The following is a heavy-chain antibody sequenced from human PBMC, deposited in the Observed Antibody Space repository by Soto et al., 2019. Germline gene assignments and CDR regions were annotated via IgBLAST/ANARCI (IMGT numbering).Heavy chain of an antibody. CDR3: ARGFGSPPGSGYYYYYGMDV. J-gene: IGHJ6*02. D-gene: IGHD3-10*01. CDR2: IYYSGST. Sequence: PSETLSLTCTVSGCSISSYYWSWIRQPPGKGLEWIGYIYYSGSTNYNPSLKSRVTISVDTSKNQFSLKLSSVTAADTAVYYCARGFGSPPGSGYYYYYGMDVWGQGTTVTVSS. V-gene: IGHV4-59*01. CDR1: GCSISSYY.